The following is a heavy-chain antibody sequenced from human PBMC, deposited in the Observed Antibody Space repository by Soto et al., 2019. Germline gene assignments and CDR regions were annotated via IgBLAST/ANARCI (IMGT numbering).Heavy chain of an antibody. J-gene: IGHJ4*02. CDR1: GFTFSDYY. V-gene: IGHV3-11*06. Sequence: QVQLVESGGGLVKPGGSLRLSCAASGFTFSDYYMSWIRQAPGKGLEWVSYISSSSSYTNYADSVKGRFTISRDNAKNSLYLQMNSLGAEDTAVYYCAREGVRGVIIPDYWGQGTLVTVSS. CDR3: AREGVRGVIIPDY. D-gene: IGHD3-10*01. CDR2: ISSSSSYT.